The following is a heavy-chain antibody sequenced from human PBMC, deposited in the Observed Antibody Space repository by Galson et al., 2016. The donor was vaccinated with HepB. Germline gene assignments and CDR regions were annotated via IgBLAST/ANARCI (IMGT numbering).Heavy chain of an antibody. V-gene: IGHV3-53*01. D-gene: IGHD6-19*01. CDR2: IYSGDST. CDR3: ARGKEVTGSDPLDP. J-gene: IGHJ5*02. CDR1: GFTVSSTF. Sequence: SLRLSCAASGFTVSSTFMTWVRQAPGKGLEWVSVIYSGDSTNYADSVKGRFTISRDNSKNTLYLQMNSLRVEDTAVYSCARGKEVTGSDPLDPWGQGTMVTVSS.